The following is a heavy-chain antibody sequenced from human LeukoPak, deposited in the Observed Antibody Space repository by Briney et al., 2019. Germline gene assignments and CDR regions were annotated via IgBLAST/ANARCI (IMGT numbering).Heavy chain of an antibody. D-gene: IGHD3-16*01. CDR1: GGTFSSYA. CDR2: TIPIFGTA. CDR3: ARAGYDYVWGSLGY. Sequence: SVKVSCKASGGTFSSYAISWVRQAPGQGLEWMGGTIPIFGTANYAQKFQGRVTITTDESTSTAYMELSSLRSEDTAVYYCARAGYDYVWGSLGYWGQGTLVTVSS. J-gene: IGHJ4*02. V-gene: IGHV1-69*05.